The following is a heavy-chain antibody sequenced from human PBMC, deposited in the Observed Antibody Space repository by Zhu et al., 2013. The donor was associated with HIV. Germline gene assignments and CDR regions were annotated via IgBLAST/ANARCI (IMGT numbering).Heavy chain of an antibody. CDR3: ARLGNPTHLDYYAMDV. D-gene: IGHD4-4*01. J-gene: IGHJ6*02. Sequence: QVQLQESGPGLVKPSQTLSLTCTVSGGSISSADYYWSWDPPAPRGRAWSGLGHIYYSGSTYSNPSLKSRVTISVDTSKNQFSLKVNSVTAADTAVYYCARLGNPTHLDYYAMDVWGQGTTVTVSS. CDR2: IYYSGST. V-gene: IGHV4-31*03. CDR1: GGSISSADYY.